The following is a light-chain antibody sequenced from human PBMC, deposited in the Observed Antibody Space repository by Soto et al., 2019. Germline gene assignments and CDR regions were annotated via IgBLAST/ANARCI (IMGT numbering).Light chain of an antibody. CDR1: TGAVTSGNY. J-gene: IGLJ3*02. V-gene: IGLV7-46*01. CDR2: DTS. Sequence: QAVVTQEPSLPVSPGGTVTLTCGSSTGAVTSGNYPYWFQKKPGQAPRTLIYDTSNKHSWTPARFSGSLLGGKAALTLSGAQPEAEAEYSCLLSYSGARLWVFGGGTTLTVL. CDR3: LLSYSGARLWV.